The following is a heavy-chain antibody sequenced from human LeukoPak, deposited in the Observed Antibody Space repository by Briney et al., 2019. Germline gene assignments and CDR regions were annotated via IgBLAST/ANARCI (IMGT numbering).Heavy chain of an antibody. Sequence: GGSLRLSCAASGFTVSSNDMSWVRQAPGKGLEWVSLIYSDGSTYYADSVKGRFTISRDNSKNTLYLQMNSLRAEDTAVYYCARHRGTSTRDFEYWGQGTLVTVSS. D-gene: IGHD3-16*01. J-gene: IGHJ4*02. CDR2: IYSDGST. V-gene: IGHV3-53*01. CDR3: ARHRGTSTRDFEY. CDR1: GFTVSSND.